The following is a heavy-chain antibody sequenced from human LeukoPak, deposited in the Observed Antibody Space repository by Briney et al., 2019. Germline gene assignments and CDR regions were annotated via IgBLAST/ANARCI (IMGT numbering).Heavy chain of an antibody. Sequence: ASVKVSCKASGYTFTSYYMHWVRQAPGQGLEWMGIINPSGGSTSYAQKFQGRVTMTRDTSTSTVYMELSSLRSEDTATYYCARTRDPGGSCYNNGMDVWGQGTTVTVSS. CDR1: GYTFTSYY. V-gene: IGHV1-46*01. CDR2: INPSGGST. CDR3: ARTRDPGGSCYNNGMDV. J-gene: IGHJ6*02. D-gene: IGHD2-15*01.